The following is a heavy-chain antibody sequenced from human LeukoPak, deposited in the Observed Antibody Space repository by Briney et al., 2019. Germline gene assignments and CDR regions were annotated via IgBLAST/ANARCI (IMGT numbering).Heavy chain of an antibody. J-gene: IGHJ4*02. V-gene: IGHV3-48*04. Sequence: GGSLRLSCTASGFTFSSYSMNWVRQAPGKGLEWVSYISSSSSNIYYADSVKGRFTISRDNAKNSLYLQMNSLRAEDTAVYYCARAYYYNLDYWGQGTLVTVSS. CDR1: GFTFSSYS. D-gene: IGHD3-22*01. CDR3: ARAYYYNLDY. CDR2: ISSSSSNI.